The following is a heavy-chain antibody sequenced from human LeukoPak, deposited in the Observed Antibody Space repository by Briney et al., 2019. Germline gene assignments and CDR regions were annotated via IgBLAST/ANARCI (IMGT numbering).Heavy chain of an antibody. D-gene: IGHD1-14*01. CDR1: GYTSTSYD. Sequence: ASVKVSCKASGYTSTSYDINWVRQATGQGLEWMGWMNPNSGNTGYAQKFQGRVTMTRNTSISTAYMELSSLRSEDTAVYYCATRRVTLYPGGMDVWGQGTTVTVSS. CDR3: ATRRVTLYPGGMDV. V-gene: IGHV1-8*01. CDR2: MNPNSGNT. J-gene: IGHJ6*02.